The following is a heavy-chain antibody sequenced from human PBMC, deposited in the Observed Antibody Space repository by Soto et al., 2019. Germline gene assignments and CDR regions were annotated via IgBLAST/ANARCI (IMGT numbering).Heavy chain of an antibody. J-gene: IGHJ4*02. V-gene: IGHV1-3*01. Sequence: ASVKVSCKASGYTFTSYAMHWVRQAPGQRLEWMGWINAGNGNTKYSQKFQGRVTITRGTSASTAYMELSSLRSEDTAVYYCARGRVYYYGSGPFDYWGQGTLVTVSS. CDR2: INAGNGNT. D-gene: IGHD3-10*01. CDR3: ARGRVYYYGSGPFDY. CDR1: GYTFTSYA.